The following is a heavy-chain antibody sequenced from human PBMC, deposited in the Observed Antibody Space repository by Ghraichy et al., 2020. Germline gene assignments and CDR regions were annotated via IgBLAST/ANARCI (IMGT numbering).Heavy chain of an antibody. Sequence: GGSLRLSCAASGFTFSSYEMNWVRQAPGKGLDWVSYIRSSGSKIYYADSVKGRFTISRDNAKNSLYLQMNSLRAEDTAVYYCAREGEYYYDSSGYYYYYGMDVWGQGTTVTVSS. CDR1: GFTFSSYE. CDR3: AREGEYYYDSSGYYYYYGMDV. CDR2: IRSSGSKI. V-gene: IGHV3-48*03. J-gene: IGHJ6*02. D-gene: IGHD3-22*01.